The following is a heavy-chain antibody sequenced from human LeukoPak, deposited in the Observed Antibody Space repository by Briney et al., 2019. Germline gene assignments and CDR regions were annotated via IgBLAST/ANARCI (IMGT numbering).Heavy chain of an antibody. D-gene: IGHD3-22*01. CDR2: IKEDGSEK. J-gene: IGHJ4*02. V-gene: IGHV3-7*04. CDR1: GFTLSSYW. Sequence: GGSLRLSCGASGFTLSSYWMSWVRQAPGKGLEWVASIKEDGSEKYFVDSVKGRFTISGDNAKNSLYLQMNSLRAEDTAVYYCARPYYYDSSGYFGYWGQGTLVTVSS. CDR3: ARPYYYDSSGYFGY.